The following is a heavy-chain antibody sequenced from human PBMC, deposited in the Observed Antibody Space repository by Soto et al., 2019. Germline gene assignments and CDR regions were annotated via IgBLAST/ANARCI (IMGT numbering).Heavy chain of an antibody. D-gene: IGHD7-27*01. V-gene: IGHV3-7*04. Sequence: EVQLVESGGGLVQPGGSLRLSCEASGFTFGTYWMTWVRQPPGKGLECVADIKPDGSERYYVDSVKGRFTISRDNAKKSRYLYMNSLIAQDTAVYYCATDLNWEHYWGQGTLVTVSS. CDR1: GFTFGTYW. CDR2: IKPDGSER. J-gene: IGHJ4*02. CDR3: ATDLNWEHY.